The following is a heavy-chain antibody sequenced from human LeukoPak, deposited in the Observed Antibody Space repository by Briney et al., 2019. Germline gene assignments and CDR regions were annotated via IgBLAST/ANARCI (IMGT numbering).Heavy chain of an antibody. V-gene: IGHV4-34*01. CDR1: GFTFSDYY. CDR3: ARVKLGYGYLVLDY. J-gene: IGHJ4*02. CDR2: INHSGCT. D-gene: IGHD5-18*01. Sequence: LRLSCAASGFTFSDYYMSWIRQAPGKGLEWIGEINHSGCTNYNPSLKSRVTISVDTSKNQFSLKLSSVTAADTAVYYCARVKLGYGYLVLDYWGQGTLVTVSS.